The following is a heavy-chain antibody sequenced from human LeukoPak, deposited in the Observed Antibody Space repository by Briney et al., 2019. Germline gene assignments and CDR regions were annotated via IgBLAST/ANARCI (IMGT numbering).Heavy chain of an antibody. CDR3: ARDKVTWELLDAFDI. CDR1: GFTFSTPT. V-gene: IGHV3-21*01. D-gene: IGHD2-15*01. Sequence: GGSLRLSCAASGFTFSTPTTNRVRQAPGKGLEWVSSISSGSSYINYADSVKGRFTISRDNAKNSLYLQMNSLRAEDTAVYYCARDKVTWELLDAFDIWGQGTMVTVSS. J-gene: IGHJ3*02. CDR2: ISSGSSYI.